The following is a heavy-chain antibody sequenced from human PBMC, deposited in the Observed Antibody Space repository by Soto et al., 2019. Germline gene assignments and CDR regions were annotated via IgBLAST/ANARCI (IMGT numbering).Heavy chain of an antibody. D-gene: IGHD3-10*01. Sequence: QVQLVQSGAEVKKPGSSVKVSCKASGGTFSSYAISWVRQAPGQGLEWMGGIIPIFGTANYPQKFQGRVTITADKSTSTAYMELSSLGSEDTAVYYCATYGSGSYYDYYYGMDVWGQGTTVTVSS. CDR2: IIPIFGTA. V-gene: IGHV1-69*06. CDR1: GGTFSSYA. CDR3: ATYGSGSYYDYYYGMDV. J-gene: IGHJ6*02.